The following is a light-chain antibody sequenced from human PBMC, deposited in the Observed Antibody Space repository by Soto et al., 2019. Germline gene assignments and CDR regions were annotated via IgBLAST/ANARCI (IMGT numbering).Light chain of an antibody. CDR2: GAS. V-gene: IGKV3-20*01. CDR3: QHYGASPWT. Sequence: EIVFTQSSVTLSLSLGERATVSCRASQSVGSNYLAWYQRKPGQAPRLLIYGASYRATGIPDRFSGSGSGTDFTLTISRLEPEDFAVYYCQHYGASPWTFGQGTKVDI. CDR1: QSVGSNY. J-gene: IGKJ1*01.